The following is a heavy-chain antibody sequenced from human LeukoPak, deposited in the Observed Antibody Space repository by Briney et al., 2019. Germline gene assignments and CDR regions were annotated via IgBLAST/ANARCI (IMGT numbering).Heavy chain of an antibody. CDR1: GASISSYY. D-gene: IGHD5-24*01. CDR2: ISYSGST. CDR3: ARSGGRDGYNFDY. Sequence: SETLSLTXTVSGASISSYYWSWIRQPPGKGLEWIGYISYSGSTNYNPSLKSRVTMSVDTSKNQFSLKLSSVTAADTAVYYCARSGGRDGYNFDYWGQGTLVTVSS. V-gene: IGHV4-59*01. J-gene: IGHJ4*02.